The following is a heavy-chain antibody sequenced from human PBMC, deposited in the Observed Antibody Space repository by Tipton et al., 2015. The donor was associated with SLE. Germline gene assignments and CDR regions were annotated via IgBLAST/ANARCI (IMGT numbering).Heavy chain of an antibody. CDR1: GFTFSSYS. CDR3: ASVKPGAFDI. Sequence: SLRLSCAASGFTFSSYSMNWVRQAPGKGLEWVSYISSSSSTIYYADSVKGRFTISRDNAKNSLYLQMNSLRAEDTAVYYCASVKPGAFDIWGQGTMVTVSS. CDR2: ISSSSSTI. J-gene: IGHJ3*02. D-gene: IGHD2/OR15-2a*01. V-gene: IGHV3-48*01.